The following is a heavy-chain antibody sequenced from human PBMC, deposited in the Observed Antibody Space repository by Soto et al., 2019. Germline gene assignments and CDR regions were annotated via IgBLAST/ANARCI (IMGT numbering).Heavy chain of an antibody. CDR1: GFTFSSYG. CDR3: AKDGRGNYYYGSGSYYYYYYMDV. CDR2: ISYDGSNK. J-gene: IGHJ6*03. D-gene: IGHD3-10*01. Sequence: GGSLRLSCAASGFTFSSYGMHWVRQAPGKGLEWVAVISYDGSNKYYADSVKGRFTISRDNSKNTLYLQMNSLRAEDTAVYYCAKDGRGNYYYGSGSYYYYYYMDVWGKGTTVTVSS. V-gene: IGHV3-30*18.